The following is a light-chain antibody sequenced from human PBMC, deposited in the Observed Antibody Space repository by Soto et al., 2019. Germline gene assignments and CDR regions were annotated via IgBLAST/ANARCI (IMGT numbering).Light chain of an antibody. CDR3: QQSLTTPPT. J-gene: IGKJ1*01. V-gene: IGKV1-39*01. CDR1: QSITRY. CDR2: ETS. Sequence: DIQMTQSPSSLSASVGDRVSITCRASQSITRYLNWYQQKPGKAPKLLIYETSNLQSGVTSRFSGSGSGTEFTLTISSLQPEDFATYYCQQSLTTPPTFGQGTKAEIK.